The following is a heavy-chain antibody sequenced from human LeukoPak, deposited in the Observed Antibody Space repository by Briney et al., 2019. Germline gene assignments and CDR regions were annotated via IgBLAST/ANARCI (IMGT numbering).Heavy chain of an antibody. D-gene: IGHD2-2*01. CDR1: GYTFTSYG. Sequence: GASVKVSCKASGYTFTSYGISWVRQAPGQGLEWMGWISAYNGNTNYAQKLQGRVTMTTDTSTSTAYMELSSLRSEDTAVYYCARRTYCSSTSCYEAAFDYWGQGTLVTVSS. CDR2: ISAYNGNT. V-gene: IGHV1-18*01. CDR3: ARRTYCSSTSCYEAAFDY. J-gene: IGHJ4*02.